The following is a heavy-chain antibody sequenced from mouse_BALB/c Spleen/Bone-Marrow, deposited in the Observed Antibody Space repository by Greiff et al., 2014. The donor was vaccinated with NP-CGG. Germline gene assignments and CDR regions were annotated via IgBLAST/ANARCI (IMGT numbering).Heavy chain of an antibody. Sequence: VQLQQSGPELVKPGASVKMSCKASGYTFTDYYMKWVKQSHGKSLGWIGDINPNNGDTFYNQKFKGKATLTVDKSSSTAYMQLNSLTSEDSAVYYCARRAYYGNYGGYWGQGTTLTVSS. J-gene: IGHJ2*01. D-gene: IGHD2-10*01. CDR1: GYTFTDYY. V-gene: IGHV1-26*01. CDR3: ARRAYYGNYGGY. CDR2: INPNNGDT.